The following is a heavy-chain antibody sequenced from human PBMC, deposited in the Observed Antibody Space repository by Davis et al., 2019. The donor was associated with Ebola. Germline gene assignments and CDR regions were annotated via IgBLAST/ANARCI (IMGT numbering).Heavy chain of an antibody. Sequence: ASVKVSCKASGYTFTSYAMHWVRQAPGQRLEWMGWINAGNGNTKYSQKFQGRVTITRDTSASTAYMELSSLRSEDTAVYYCARDRYSSPLPQGHYYYYYGMDVWGQGTTVTVSS. CDR2: INAGNGNT. V-gene: IGHV1-3*01. CDR1: GYTFTSYA. J-gene: IGHJ6*02. D-gene: IGHD6-13*01. CDR3: ARDRYSSPLPQGHYYYYYGMDV.